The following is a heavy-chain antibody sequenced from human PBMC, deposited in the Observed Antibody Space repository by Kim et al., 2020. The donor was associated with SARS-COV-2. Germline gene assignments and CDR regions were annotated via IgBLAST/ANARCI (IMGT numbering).Heavy chain of an antibody. CDR1: GGSVSSCYFN. V-gene: IGHV4-61*01. CDR2: NYYSGST. Sequence: SETLSLTCTVSGGSVSSCYFNWSWNPPPTGLELVWYVYNYYSGSTNYNPSLKRPITITVDTTKNQFSLKQSSVTDADTAGYFCGRDLNKYQLLGDYGVDVGGRSPPVTVSS. J-gene: IGHJ6*02. D-gene: IGHD2-2*01. CDR3: GRDLNKYQLLGDYGVDV.